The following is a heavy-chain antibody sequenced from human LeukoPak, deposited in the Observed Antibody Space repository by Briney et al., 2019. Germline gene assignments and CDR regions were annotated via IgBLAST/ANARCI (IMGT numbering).Heavy chain of an antibody. CDR1: GYTFTSYG. V-gene: IGHV1-18*01. J-gene: IGHJ4*02. Sequence: ASVKVSCKASGYTFTSYGISWVRQAPGQGLEWMGWISAYNGDTNYAQNVQGRLTMTTDTSTGTAYMELRNLRSDDTAVYYCGRLADKKLQRFLDYWGQGTLVTVSS. CDR2: ISAYNGDT. CDR3: GRLADKKLQRFLDY. D-gene: IGHD2-15*01.